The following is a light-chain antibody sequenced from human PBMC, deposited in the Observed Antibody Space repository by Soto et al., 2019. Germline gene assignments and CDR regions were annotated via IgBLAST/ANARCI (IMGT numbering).Light chain of an antibody. Sequence: QSVLTQPPSASGTPGQRVTISCSGSSSNIGSNTVNWYQQLPGTAPKLLIYSNSQRPSGVPDRFSGSKSGTSASLAIRGLQSEDEADYYCSAWDHSLNGYVFGTGTKVTVL. CDR2: SNS. J-gene: IGLJ1*01. CDR1: SSNIGSNT. V-gene: IGLV1-44*01. CDR3: SAWDHSLNGYV.